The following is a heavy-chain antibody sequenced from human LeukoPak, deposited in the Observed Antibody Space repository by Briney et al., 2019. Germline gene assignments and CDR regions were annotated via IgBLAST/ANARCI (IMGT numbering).Heavy chain of an antibody. Sequence: GGSLRLSCAASGFTFSSYAMHWVRQAPGKGLEWVAVISYDGSNKYYADSVKGRFTISRDNSKNTLYLQMNSLRAEDTAVYYCARMARGLGSGWYSEYFQHWGQGTLVTVSS. J-gene: IGHJ1*01. D-gene: IGHD6-19*01. V-gene: IGHV3-30-3*01. CDR3: ARMARGLGSGWYSEYFQH. CDR2: ISYDGSNK. CDR1: GFTFSSYA.